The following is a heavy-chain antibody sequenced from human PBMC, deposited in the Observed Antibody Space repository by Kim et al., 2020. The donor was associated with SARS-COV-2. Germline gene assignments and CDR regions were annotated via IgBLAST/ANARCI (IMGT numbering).Heavy chain of an antibody. V-gene: IGHV1-3*01. D-gene: IGHD3-10*01. J-gene: IGHJ4*02. Sequence: SRKFRGRVTITRDPSASTAYMELSSLRSEDTAVYYCARLLWFGELLYFDYWGQGTLVTVSS. CDR3: ARLLWFGELLYFDY.